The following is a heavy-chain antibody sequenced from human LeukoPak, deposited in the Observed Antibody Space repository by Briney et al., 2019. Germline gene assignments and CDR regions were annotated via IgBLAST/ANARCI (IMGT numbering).Heavy chain of an antibody. V-gene: IGHV4-39*01. D-gene: IGHD5-12*01. CDR1: GGSISSSSYY. Sequence: SETLCLTCTVSGGSISSSSYYWGWIRQPPGKGLEWIGSIYYSGSTYYNPSLKSQVTISVDTSKNQFSLKLSSVTVADTAVYYCARRSGYDSLYYYMDVWGKGTTVTIS. J-gene: IGHJ6*03. CDR2: IYYSGST. CDR3: ARRSGYDSLYYYMDV.